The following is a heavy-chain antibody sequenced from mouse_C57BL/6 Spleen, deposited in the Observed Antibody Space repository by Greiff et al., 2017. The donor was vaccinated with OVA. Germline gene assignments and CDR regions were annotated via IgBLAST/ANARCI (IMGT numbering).Heavy chain of an antibody. Sequence: ESGPGLVKPSQSLSLTCSVTGYSITSGYYWNWIRQFPGNKLEWMGYISYDGSNNYNPSLKNRISITRDTSKNQFFLKLNSVTTEDTATYYCARDKNYGYGYFDYWGQGTTLTVSS. CDR3: ARDKNYGYGYFDY. J-gene: IGHJ2*01. V-gene: IGHV3-6*01. CDR1: GYSITSGYY. CDR2: ISYDGSN. D-gene: IGHD2-2*01.